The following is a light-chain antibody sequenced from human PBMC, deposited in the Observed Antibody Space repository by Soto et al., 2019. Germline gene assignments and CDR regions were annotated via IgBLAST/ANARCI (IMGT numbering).Light chain of an antibody. Sequence: DIQMTQSPSSLSASAGDRVTITCRASQSISTYLNWYQQKPGKAPKLLIYAASSLTSGVPSRFSGSGSRTDFTLTISSLQPEDFANYFCQQSSSTLMYTFGQGTKLEIK. J-gene: IGKJ2*01. V-gene: IGKV1-39*01. CDR3: QQSSSTLMYT. CDR2: AAS. CDR1: QSISTY.